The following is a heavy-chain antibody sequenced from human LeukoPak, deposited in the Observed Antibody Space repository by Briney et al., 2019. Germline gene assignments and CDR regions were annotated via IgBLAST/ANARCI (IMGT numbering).Heavy chain of an antibody. Sequence: SETLSLTCIVSGDSISTYYWSWIRQPPGKGLEWIGYVYYSGSTNYNPSLKSRVTISVDKSKNQFSLKLSSVTAADTAVYYCARKRGKDYDFWSGYRTEYYYYYMDVWGKGTTVTVSS. CDR2: VYYSGST. CDR3: ARKRGKDYDFWSGYRTEYYYYYMDV. CDR1: GDSISTYY. V-gene: IGHV4-59*12. D-gene: IGHD3-3*01. J-gene: IGHJ6*03.